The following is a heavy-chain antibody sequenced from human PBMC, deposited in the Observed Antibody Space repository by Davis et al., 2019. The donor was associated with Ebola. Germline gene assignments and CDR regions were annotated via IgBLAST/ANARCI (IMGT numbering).Heavy chain of an antibody. Sequence: GESLKISCKGSGYSFSSYWIAWVRQMPGKGLEWMGIIYPGDSDTRYSPSFQGQVTISADKSISTAYLQWSSLKASDTAMYYCARRGIVATIGYYYYGMDVWGQGTTVTVSS. D-gene: IGHD5-12*01. CDR1: GYSFSSYW. J-gene: IGHJ6*02. CDR2: IYPGDSDT. V-gene: IGHV5-51*01. CDR3: ARRGIVATIGYYYYGMDV.